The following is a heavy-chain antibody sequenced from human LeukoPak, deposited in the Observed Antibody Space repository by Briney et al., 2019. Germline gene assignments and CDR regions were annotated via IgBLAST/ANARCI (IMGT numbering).Heavy chain of an antibody. J-gene: IGHJ6*02. CDR3: VRVNGMDV. Sequence: GGSLRLSCAASGFTFSSHWMHWVRQAPGKGLVWVSRIKPDGSTYYADSVKGRFTVSRDNAKNTLYLQMNSLRAEDTAVYYCVRVNGMDVWGQGTTVIVSS. CDR1: GFTFSSHW. CDR2: IKPDGST. V-gene: IGHV3-74*01.